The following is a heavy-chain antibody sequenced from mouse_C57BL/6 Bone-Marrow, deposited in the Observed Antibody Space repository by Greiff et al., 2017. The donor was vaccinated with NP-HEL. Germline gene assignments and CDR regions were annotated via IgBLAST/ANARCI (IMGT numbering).Heavy chain of an antibody. D-gene: IGHD2-2*01. CDR2: ISYDGSN. CDR3: AKDLWLRRYWYFDV. V-gene: IGHV3-6*01. CDR1: GYSITSGYY. Sequence: DVKLQESGPGLVKPSQSLSLTCSVTGYSITSGYYWNWIRQFPGNKLEWMGYISYDGSNNYNPSLKNRISITRDTSKNQFFLKLNSVTTEDTATYYCAKDLWLRRYWYFDVWGTGTTVTVSS. J-gene: IGHJ1*03.